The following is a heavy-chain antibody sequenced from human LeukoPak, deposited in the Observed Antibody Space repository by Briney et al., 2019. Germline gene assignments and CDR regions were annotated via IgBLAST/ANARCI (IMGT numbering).Heavy chain of an antibody. J-gene: IGHJ4*02. CDR2: IYYSGST. V-gene: IGHV4-39*01. Sequence: SETLSLTCTVSGGSISSSSYYWGWIRQPPGKGPEWIGSIYYSGSTYYNSSLKSRVTISVDTSKNQFSLKLNSVTAADTAIYYCARQTQRRITIFGVVIRDYWGQGTLVTVSS. D-gene: IGHD3-3*01. CDR1: GGSISSSSYY. CDR3: ARQTQRRITIFGVVIRDY.